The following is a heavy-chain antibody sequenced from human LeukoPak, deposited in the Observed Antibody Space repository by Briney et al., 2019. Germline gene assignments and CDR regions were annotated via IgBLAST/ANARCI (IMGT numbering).Heavy chain of an antibody. CDR1: GFTFSSYG. CDR3: ARLNTGDIDY. J-gene: IGHJ4*02. Sequence: PGRSLRLSCAASGFTFSSYGMHWVRQAPGKGLEWVAVIWYDGSSKYYADSVKGRFIISRDNSKNTLYLQMNSLRAEDTALYYCARLNTGDIDYWGQGTLVTVSS. CDR2: IWYDGSSK. D-gene: IGHD1-14*01. V-gene: IGHV3-33*01.